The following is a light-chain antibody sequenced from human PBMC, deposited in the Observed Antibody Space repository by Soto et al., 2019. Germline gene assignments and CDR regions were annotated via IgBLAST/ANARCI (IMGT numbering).Light chain of an antibody. Sequence: EIVLTQSPGTLSLSPGQGATLSFRASQSLSSIYVAWYQQNSGQVPRLLIYRTCSRATGIPDNFSGSEYETDFTFTISRLEPDGAAVYYCQQYGRSPRTFSPGTKVDI. CDR3: QQYGRSPRT. J-gene: IGKJ1*01. CDR2: RTC. V-gene: IGKV3-20*01. CDR1: QSLSSIY.